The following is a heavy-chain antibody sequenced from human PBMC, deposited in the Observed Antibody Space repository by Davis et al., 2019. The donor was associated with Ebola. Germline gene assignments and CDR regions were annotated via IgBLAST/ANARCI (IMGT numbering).Heavy chain of an antibody. Sequence: MPSETLSLTCTVSGGSIRSYYWSWIRQPPGKGLEWIGYIYYSGFTNYNPSLKSRATISVDTSKNQFSLKLSSVTAADTAVYYCAAVGAIDIWGQGTMVTVSS. CDR2: IYYSGFT. J-gene: IGHJ3*02. CDR3: AAVGAIDI. D-gene: IGHD6-19*01. V-gene: IGHV4-59*08. CDR1: GGSIRSYY.